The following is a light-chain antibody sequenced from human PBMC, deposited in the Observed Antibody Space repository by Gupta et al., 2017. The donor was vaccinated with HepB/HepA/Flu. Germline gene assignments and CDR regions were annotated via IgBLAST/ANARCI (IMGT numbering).Light chain of an antibody. V-gene: IGLV1-47*01. J-gene: IGLJ3*02. CDR3: AASDDSPSGWV. CDR2: RHN. Sequence: QSVLTQPPSASGPPVQSVTISCPGSSSKIGSNYVFWYQQFPGPAPKLLLYRHNRRTSAVPDRFSGSKSGSSASLAITSLRAEDEAEYFCAASDDSPSGWVFGGGTKLTVL. CDR1: SSKIGSNY.